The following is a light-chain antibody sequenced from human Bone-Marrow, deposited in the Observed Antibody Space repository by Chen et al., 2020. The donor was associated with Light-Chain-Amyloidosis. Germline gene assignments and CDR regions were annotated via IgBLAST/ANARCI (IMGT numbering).Light chain of an antibody. Sequence: QAVLTQPASLSASPGASASLTCPLRSGINVATYNIYWYQQKPGSPPQYLLRYKSDSDKRQGSGVPSRFSGSKAASANAGILLISGLQSEDEADYYCMIWYNTAWVFGGGTKLTVL. CDR1: SGINVATYN. CDR2: YKSDSDK. CDR3: MIWYNTAWV. V-gene: IGLV5-45*01. J-gene: IGLJ3*02.